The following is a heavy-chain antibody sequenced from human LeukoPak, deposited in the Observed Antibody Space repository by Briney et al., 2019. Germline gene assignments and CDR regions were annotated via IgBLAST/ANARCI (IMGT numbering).Heavy chain of an antibody. D-gene: IGHD6-13*01. CDR2: IYHSGST. J-gene: IGHJ4*02. CDR3: ARGRISSSY. Sequence: SETLSLTCAVSGGSISSSNWWSWVRQPPGKGLEWIGEIYHSGSTNYNPSLKSRVTISIDTSKNQISLKLSSVTAADTAVYYCARGRISSSYWGQGTLVTVSS. V-gene: IGHV4-4*02. CDR1: GGSISSSNW.